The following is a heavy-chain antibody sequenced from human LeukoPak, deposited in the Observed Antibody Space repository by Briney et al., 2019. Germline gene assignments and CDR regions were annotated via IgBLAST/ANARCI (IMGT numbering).Heavy chain of an antibody. D-gene: IGHD3-3*02. CDR1: GFTFSSYG. CDR3: ASGRTIFYYYMDV. V-gene: IGHV3-30*03. J-gene: IGHJ6*03. CDR2: ISYDGSNK. Sequence: PGGSLRLSCAASGFTFSSYGMHWVRQAPGKGLEWVAVISYDGSNKYYADSVKGRFTISRDNSKNTLYLQMNSLRAEDTAVYFCASGRTIFYYYMDVWGKGTTVTVSS.